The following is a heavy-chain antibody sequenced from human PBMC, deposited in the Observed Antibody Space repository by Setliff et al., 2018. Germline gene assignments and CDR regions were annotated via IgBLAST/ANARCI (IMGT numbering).Heavy chain of an antibody. CDR1: GFSFSNYG. J-gene: IGHJ4*02. CDR2: IWYDGSKK. V-gene: IGHV3-30*02. D-gene: IGHD1-26*01. Sequence: GGSLRLSCAASGFSFSNYGMHWVRQAPGKGLEWVAFIWYDGSKKYYADSEKGRFTIARDNSKNMLYLQMNSLRAEDTAVFYCAKDLPVGGGTSLDYWGQGTLVTVSS. CDR3: AKDLPVGGGTSLDY.